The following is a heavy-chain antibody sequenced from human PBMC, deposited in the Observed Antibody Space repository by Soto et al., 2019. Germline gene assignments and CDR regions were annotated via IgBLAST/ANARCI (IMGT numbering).Heavy chain of an antibody. CDR3: ARVRGSFCGGDCYPPTPNWFDP. CDR2: IYHSGST. J-gene: IGHJ5*02. Sequence: SETLSLTCAASCGSISSGGYFWSWIRQPPGKGLEWIGYIYHSGSTYYNPSLKSRVSISVDRSKNQFSLKLSSVTAADTAVYYCARVRGSFCGGDCYPPTPNWFDPWGQGTPVTVSS. V-gene: IGHV4-30-2*01. CDR1: CGSISSGGYF. D-gene: IGHD2-21*02.